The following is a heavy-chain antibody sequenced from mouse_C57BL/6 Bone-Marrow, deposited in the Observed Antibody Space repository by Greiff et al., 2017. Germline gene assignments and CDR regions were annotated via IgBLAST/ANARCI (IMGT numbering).Heavy chain of an antibody. CDR1: GYTFTSYW. CDR3: ARFSGFDY. Sequence: QVQLKQPGAELVMPGASVKLSCKASGYTFTSYWMHWVKQRPGQGLEWIGEIDPSDSYTNYNQKFKGKSTLTVDKSSSTAYMQLSSLSSEDSAVYYCARFSGFDYWGQGTTLTVSS. J-gene: IGHJ2*01. V-gene: IGHV1-69*01. CDR2: IDPSDSYT. D-gene: IGHD3-1*01.